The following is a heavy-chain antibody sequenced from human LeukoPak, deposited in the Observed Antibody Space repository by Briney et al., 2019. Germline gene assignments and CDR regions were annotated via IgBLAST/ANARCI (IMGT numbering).Heavy chain of an antibody. J-gene: IGHJ4*02. Sequence: GGSLRLSCAASGFTSSRFPMHWVRQAPGKGLEYVSAISREGGTTYYADSVKGRFTISRDTSKYSLYLQMGRLTAEDTAVYYCVSEEAFYHYWGQGTLVTVSS. D-gene: IGHD2/OR15-2a*01. CDR2: ISREGGTT. V-gene: IGHV3-64*02. CDR1: GFTSSRFP. CDR3: VSEEAFYHY.